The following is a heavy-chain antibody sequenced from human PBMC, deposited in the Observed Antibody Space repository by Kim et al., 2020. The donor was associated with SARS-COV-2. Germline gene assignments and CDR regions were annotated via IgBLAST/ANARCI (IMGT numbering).Heavy chain of an antibody. CDR3: ARHGYDYGDYQLDY. J-gene: IGHJ4*02. Sequence: NPSIKGRVTISVDTSKNQFSLKLSSVTAADTAVYYCARHGYDYGDYQLDYWGQGTLVTVSS. D-gene: IGHD4-17*01. V-gene: IGHV4-39*01.